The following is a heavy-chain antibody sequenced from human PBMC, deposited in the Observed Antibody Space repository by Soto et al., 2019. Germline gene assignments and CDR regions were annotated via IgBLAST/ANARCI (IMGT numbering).Heavy chain of an antibody. CDR2: IWYDGSNK. D-gene: IGHD6-19*01. V-gene: IGHV3-33*01. Sequence: QVQLVESGGGVVQPGRSLSLSCAASGCTFSSYGMHRVRQAPGKGLEWGAVIWYDGSNKYYAESVKGRFTISRDNSKNTLDLQMNSLRAEDTAVYYCARDSHVGSGWQLTADYWGQGTLVTVSS. CDR3: ARDSHVGSGWQLTADY. CDR1: GCTFSSYG. J-gene: IGHJ4*02.